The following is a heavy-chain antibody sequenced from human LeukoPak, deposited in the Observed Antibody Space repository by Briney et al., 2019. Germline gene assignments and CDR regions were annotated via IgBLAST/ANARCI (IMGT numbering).Heavy chain of an antibody. CDR2: IYSGGST. CDR3: AKDLIL. V-gene: IGHV3-66*01. J-gene: IGHJ3*01. CDR1: EFSVGSNY. Sequence: GGSLRLSCAASEFSVGSNYMTWVRQAPGKGLEWVSLIYSGGSTYYADSVKGRFTISRDNSKNTLYLQMFSLRPEDTAVYFCAKDLILWGQGTVVTVSS.